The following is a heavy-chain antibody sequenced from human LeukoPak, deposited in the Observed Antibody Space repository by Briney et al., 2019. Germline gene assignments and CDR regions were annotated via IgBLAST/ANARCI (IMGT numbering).Heavy chain of an antibody. V-gene: IGHV1-46*01. D-gene: IGHD6-13*01. Sequence: ASVKVSCKASGYTFTSYYMHWVRQAPGQGLEWMGIINPSGGSTSYAQKFQGRVTMTRDMSTNTVYMELSSLRSEDTAVYYCARGPNSRTNYYYMDVWGKGTTVTVSS. J-gene: IGHJ6*03. CDR3: ARGPNSRTNYYYMDV. CDR2: INPSGGST. CDR1: GYTFTSYY.